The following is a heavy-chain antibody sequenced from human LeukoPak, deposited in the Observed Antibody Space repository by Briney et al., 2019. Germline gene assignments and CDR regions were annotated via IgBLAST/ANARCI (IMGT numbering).Heavy chain of an antibody. CDR2: IYPGDSDT. D-gene: IGHD6-19*01. CDR1: GYSFTSYW. J-gene: IGHJ4*02. V-gene: IGHV5-51*01. Sequence: GESLKSSCKGSGYSFTSYWIGWVRQMPGKGLEWRGIIYPGDSDTRYSPSFQGQVTISADKSITTAYLQWSSLKASDTAMYYCARLYSDGWAHFDYWGQGTLVTVSS. CDR3: ARLYSDGWAHFDY.